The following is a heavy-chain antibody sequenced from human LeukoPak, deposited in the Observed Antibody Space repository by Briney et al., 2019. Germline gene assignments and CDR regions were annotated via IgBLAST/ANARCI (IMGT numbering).Heavy chain of an antibody. CDR2: INHSGST. Sequence: PSETLSLTCTVSGGSISSYYWSWIRQPPGKGLEWIGEINHSGSTNYNPSLKSRVTMSVDTSKNQFSLKLSSVTAADTAVYYCARARGYYDSSGYYYVWFDPWGQGTLVTVSS. J-gene: IGHJ5*02. V-gene: IGHV4-34*01. CDR1: GGSISSYY. CDR3: ARARGYYDSSGYYYVWFDP. D-gene: IGHD3-22*01.